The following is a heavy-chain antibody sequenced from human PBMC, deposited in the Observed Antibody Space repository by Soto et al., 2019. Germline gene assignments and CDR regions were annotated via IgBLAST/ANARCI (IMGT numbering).Heavy chain of an antibody. CDR2: IYHSGST. J-gene: IGHJ4*02. CDR1: GGSISSSNW. D-gene: IGHD3-3*01. Sequence: SETLSLTCAVSGGSISSSNWWSWVRQPPGKGLEWIGEIYHSGSTNYNPSLKSRVTISVDKSKNQFSLKLSSVTAADTAVYYCARGPSFGVVSYYFDYWGQGTLVTVSS. CDR3: ARGPSFGVVSYYFDY. V-gene: IGHV4-4*02.